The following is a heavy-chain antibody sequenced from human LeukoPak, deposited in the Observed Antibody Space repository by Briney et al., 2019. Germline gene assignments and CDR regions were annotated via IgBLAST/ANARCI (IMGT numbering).Heavy chain of an antibody. J-gene: IGHJ5*02. CDR1: GYSISSGYY. CDR3: ARLGGYCSSTICYTVFDP. Sequence: PSETLSLTCAVSGYSISSGYYWGWIRQPPGKGLEWIGSMYHSGSTYYNPSLKSRVTISVDTSKNQFSLKLSSVTAADTAVYYCARLGGYCSSTICYTVFDPWGQGTLVTVSS. V-gene: IGHV4-38-2*01. D-gene: IGHD2-2*02. CDR2: MYHSGST.